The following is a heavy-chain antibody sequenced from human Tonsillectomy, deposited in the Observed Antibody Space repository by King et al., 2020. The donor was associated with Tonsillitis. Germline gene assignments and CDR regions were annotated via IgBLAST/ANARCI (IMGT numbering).Heavy chain of an antibody. J-gene: IGHJ3*01. V-gene: IGHV1-46*01. CDR2: INPSRGNT. CDR1: GYIFTACY. Sequence: VQLVESGAEVKKPGASVKVSCKASGYIFTACYMHWVRQAPGQGLEWMGMINPSRGNTDYAQSFQGRVTMTRDTSTSTVYMGLSSLTSEDTAVYYCATSQIAAADSYDAFDVWGQGTRVTVSS. CDR3: ATSQIAAADSYDAFDV. D-gene: IGHD6-13*01.